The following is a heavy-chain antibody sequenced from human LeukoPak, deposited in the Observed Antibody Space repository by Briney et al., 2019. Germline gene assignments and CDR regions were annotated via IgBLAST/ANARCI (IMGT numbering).Heavy chain of an antibody. Sequence: PGGSLRLSCAASRFTFSSYSMNWVRQAPGKGLEWVSYISSSSSTIYYADSVKGRFTIFRDNAKNSLYLQMNSLRAEDTAVYYCARAYYDSSGPSPDAFDIWGQGTMVTVSS. V-gene: IGHV3-48*01. J-gene: IGHJ3*02. CDR3: ARAYYDSSGPSPDAFDI. D-gene: IGHD3-22*01. CDR1: RFTFSSYS. CDR2: ISSSSSTI.